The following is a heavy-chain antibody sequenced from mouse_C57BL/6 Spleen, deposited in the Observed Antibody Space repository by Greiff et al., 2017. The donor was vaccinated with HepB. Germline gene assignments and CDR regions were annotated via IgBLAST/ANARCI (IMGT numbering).Heavy chain of an antibody. J-gene: IGHJ3*01. CDR2: IDPETGGT. D-gene: IGHD2-1*01. Sequence: QVQLQQSGAELVRPGASVTLSCKASGYTFTDYEMHWVKQTPVHGLEWIGAIDPETGGTAYNQKFKGKAILTADNSSSTAYMELRSLTSEDSAVYYCTRSVYYGNYPPFAYWGQGTLVTVSA. V-gene: IGHV1-15*01. CDR1: GYTFTDYE. CDR3: TRSVYYGNYPPFAY.